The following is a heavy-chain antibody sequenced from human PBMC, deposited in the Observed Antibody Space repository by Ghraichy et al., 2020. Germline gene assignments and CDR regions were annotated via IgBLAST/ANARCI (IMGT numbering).Heavy chain of an antibody. D-gene: IGHD6-19*01. J-gene: IGHJ4*02. V-gene: IGHV1-46*01. Sequence: ASVKVSCKASGYTFTSYYMHWVRQAPGQGLEWMGIINPSGGSTSYAQKFQGRVTMTRDTSTSTVYMELSSLRSEDTAVYYCARDDGIAVAGTSHATDYWGQGTLVTVSS. CDR3: ARDDGIAVAGTSHATDY. CDR2: INPSGGST. CDR1: GYTFTSYY.